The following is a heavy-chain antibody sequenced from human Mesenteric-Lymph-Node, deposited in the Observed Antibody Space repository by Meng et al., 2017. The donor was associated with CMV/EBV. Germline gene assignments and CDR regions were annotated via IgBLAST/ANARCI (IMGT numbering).Heavy chain of an antibody. CDR2: IYPGDSDT. D-gene: IGHD4-17*01. J-gene: IGHJ4*02. CDR3: ARYGVTVTTGGDY. Sequence: KGSGSRFPSYWIDWVRQMPGKGLEWMGIIYPGDSDTRYRPSFQGQVTISADKSIGTTYLQWNSLKASDTAMYYCARYGVTVTTGGDYWGQGTLVTVSS. V-gene: IGHV5-51*01. CDR1: GSRFPSYW.